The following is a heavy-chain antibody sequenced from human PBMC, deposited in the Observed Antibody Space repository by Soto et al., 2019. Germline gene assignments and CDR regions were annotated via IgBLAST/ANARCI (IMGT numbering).Heavy chain of an antibody. V-gene: IGHV4-59*08. J-gene: IGHJ4*02. CDR1: GGSISSYY. D-gene: IGHD4-17*01. CDR2: IYYSGST. Sequence: SETLSLTCTVSGGSISSYYWSWIRQPPGKGLEWIGYIYYSGSTNYNPSLKSRVTISVDTSKNQFSLKLSSVTAADTAVYYCACLGWDYGDFYFDYWGQGTLVTVS. CDR3: ACLGWDYGDFYFDY.